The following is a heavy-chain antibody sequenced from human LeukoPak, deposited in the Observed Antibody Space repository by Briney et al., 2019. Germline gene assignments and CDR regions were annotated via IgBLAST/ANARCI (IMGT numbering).Heavy chain of an antibody. CDR1: GGSISSYY. CDR2: IYTSGST. J-gene: IGHJ5*02. CDR3: ARDLSSGWYQGGWFDP. Sequence: SETLSLTCTVSGGSISSYYWSWIRQPAGKGLEWIGRIYTSGSTNYNPSLKSRVSMSVDTSKNQFSLKLSSVTAADTAVYYCARDLSSGWYQGGWFDPWGQGTLVTVSS. V-gene: IGHV4-4*07. D-gene: IGHD6-19*01.